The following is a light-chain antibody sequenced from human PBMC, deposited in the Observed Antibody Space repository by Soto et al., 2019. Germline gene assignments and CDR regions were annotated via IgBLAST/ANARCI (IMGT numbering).Light chain of an antibody. J-gene: IGKJ2*01. Sequence: IPLTQSPSSLSASVGDRVTLTCRASQGINKFLAWYQQRPGKAPQLLVYGASTLHSGVPSRFSGSGSGTDFTLTLSSLQPEDFATYYCQQLTDFPFTFGQGTKLDIK. CDR3: QQLTDFPFT. V-gene: IGKV1-9*01. CDR1: QGINKF. CDR2: GAS.